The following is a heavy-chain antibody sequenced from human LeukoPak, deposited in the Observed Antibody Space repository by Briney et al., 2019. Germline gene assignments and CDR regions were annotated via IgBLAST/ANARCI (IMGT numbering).Heavy chain of an antibody. D-gene: IGHD2/OR15-2a*01. CDR3: ARDRGGDHYFTGSGAFDI. J-gene: IGHJ3*02. CDR2: INPNSGGT. CDR1: GYTFTGYY. Sequence: ASVKVSCKASGYTFTGYYMHWVRQAPGQGLEWMGWINPNSGGTNYAQKFQGRVTMTRDKSIRTVYMELSSLRSEDTAVYYCARDRGGDHYFTGSGAFDIWGQGTMVTVSS. V-gene: IGHV1-2*02.